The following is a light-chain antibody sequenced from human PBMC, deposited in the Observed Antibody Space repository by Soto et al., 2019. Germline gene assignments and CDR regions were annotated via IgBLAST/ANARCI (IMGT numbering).Light chain of an antibody. CDR1: QTISSW. J-gene: IGKJ1*01. CDR3: QQSYSTTRWT. V-gene: IGKV1-5*03. CDR2: KAS. Sequence: DIQMTQSPSTLAGSVGDRVTITARASQTISSWLAWYQQQPGKAPKLLTYKASSLESGVPSRFSGSGSGTDSTLTISSLQPEDLATYYCQQSYSTTRWTFGQATKVDI.